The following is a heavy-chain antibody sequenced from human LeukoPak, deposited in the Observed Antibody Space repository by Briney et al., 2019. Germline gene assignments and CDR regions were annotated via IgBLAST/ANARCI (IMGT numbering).Heavy chain of an antibody. CDR3: ARGASRDGSGY. CDR1: GFAFSSYA. CDR2: ISGSGGSI. Sequence: GGSLRLSCAASGFAFSSYAMSWVRQAPGKGLEWVSAISGSGGSIYYADSVKGRFTISRDNSKNTLYLQMNSLRAEDTAVYYCARGASRDGSGYWGQGTLVTVSS. D-gene: IGHD5-24*01. J-gene: IGHJ4*02. V-gene: IGHV3-23*01.